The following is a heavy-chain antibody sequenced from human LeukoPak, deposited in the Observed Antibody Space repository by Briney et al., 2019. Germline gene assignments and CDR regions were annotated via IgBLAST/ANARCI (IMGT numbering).Heavy chain of an antibody. Sequence: GRSLRLSCAASGFTFSSYAMHWVRQAPGKGLEWVAVISYDGSNKYYADSVKGRFTISRDNSKNTLYLQMNSLRVEDTAVYYCARGRPHGNDYWGQGTLVTVSS. CDR2: ISYDGSNK. D-gene: IGHD4-23*01. V-gene: IGHV3-30*04. CDR1: GFTFSSYA. J-gene: IGHJ4*02. CDR3: ARGRPHGNDY.